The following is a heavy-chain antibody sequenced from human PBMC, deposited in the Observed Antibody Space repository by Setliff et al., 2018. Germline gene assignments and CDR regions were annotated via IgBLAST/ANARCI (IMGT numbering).Heavy chain of an antibody. CDR3: AKGGNITRETYYYYGMDV. V-gene: IGHV1-18*01. D-gene: IGHD1-20*01. CDR1: GYILSSYG. J-gene: IGHJ6*02. CDR2: INTYNGDT. Sequence: ASVKVSCKGSGYILSSYGISWVRQAPGRGLEWMAYINTYNGDTYYAQKFQGRVTMTTDTSTSTASMELGSLRSDDTAMYYCAKGGNITRETYYYYGMDVWGQGTTVTVSS.